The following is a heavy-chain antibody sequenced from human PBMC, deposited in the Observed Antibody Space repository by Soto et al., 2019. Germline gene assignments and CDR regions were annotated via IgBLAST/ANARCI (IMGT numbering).Heavy chain of an antibody. CDR1: GFTFSSYD. CDR2: IGIASDT. CDR3: AGAPHYDSSGTQPAFDI. J-gene: IGHJ3*02. Sequence: PGGSLRRSCTASGFTFSSYDVHWVRQPTRKGLEWVSAIGIASDTYYLGSVQGRFTISRDNAKNSLYLQMNSLRAGDTAVYYCAGAPHYDSSGTQPAFDIWGQGTMVTVSS. V-gene: IGHV3-13*01. D-gene: IGHD3-22*01.